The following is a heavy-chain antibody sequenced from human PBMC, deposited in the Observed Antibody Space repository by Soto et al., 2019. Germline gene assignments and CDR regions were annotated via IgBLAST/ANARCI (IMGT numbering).Heavy chain of an antibody. CDR1: GFTFSSYG. CDR2: IWCDGSNK. Sequence: GGSLRLSCAASGFTFSSYGMHWVRQAPGKGLEWVSVIWCDGSNKYYADSVKGRFTISRDNAKNSLYLQMNSLRAEDTAVYYCARVVISGSYLDYWGQGTLVTVSS. V-gene: IGHV3-33*01. J-gene: IGHJ4*02. CDR3: ARVVISGSYLDY. D-gene: IGHD1-26*01.